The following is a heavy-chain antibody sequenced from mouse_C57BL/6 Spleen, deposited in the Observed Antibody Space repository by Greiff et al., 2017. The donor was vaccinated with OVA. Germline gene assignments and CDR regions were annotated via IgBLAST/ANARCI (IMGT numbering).Heavy chain of an antibody. CDR1: GYPFTDYE. CDR3: TRRDYYGSSPYWYFDV. Sequence: QGQLQQSGAELGRPGASVTLSCKASGYPFTDYEKHWVEQKPVHGLEWIGAIDPETGGTAYNQKFKGKAILTADKSSSTAYMELRSLTSEDSAVYYCTRRDYYGSSPYWYFDVWGTGTTVTVSS. V-gene: IGHV1-15*01. D-gene: IGHD1-1*01. CDR2: IDPETGGT. J-gene: IGHJ1*03.